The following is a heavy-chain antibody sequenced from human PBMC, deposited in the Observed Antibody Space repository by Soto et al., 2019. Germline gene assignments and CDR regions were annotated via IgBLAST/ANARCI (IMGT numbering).Heavy chain of an antibody. J-gene: IGHJ4*02. D-gene: IGHD3-3*01. CDR3: AKGSLKLRFLGY. Sequence: GGSLRLSCAASGFTFSSYAMSWVRQAPGKGLEWVSAISGSGGSTYYADSVKGRFTISRDNSKNTLYLQMNSLRAEDTAVYYSAKGSLKLRFLGYWGQGTLVTVSS. V-gene: IGHV3-23*01. CDR2: ISGSGGST. CDR1: GFTFSSYA.